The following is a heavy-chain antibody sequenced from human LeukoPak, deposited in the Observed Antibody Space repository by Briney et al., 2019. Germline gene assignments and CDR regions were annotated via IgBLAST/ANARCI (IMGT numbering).Heavy chain of an antibody. CDR1: GYTFTGYY. J-gene: IGHJ5*02. CDR3: AKSEIAVAELLFDP. V-gene: IGHV1-2*02. D-gene: IGHD6-19*01. Sequence: ASVKVSCKASGYTFTGYYMHWVRQAPGQGLEWMGWINPNSGGTNYAQKFQGRVTMTRDTSISTAYMEMSRLRSDDTAVYYCAKSEIAVAELLFDPWGQGTLVTVSS. CDR2: INPNSGGT.